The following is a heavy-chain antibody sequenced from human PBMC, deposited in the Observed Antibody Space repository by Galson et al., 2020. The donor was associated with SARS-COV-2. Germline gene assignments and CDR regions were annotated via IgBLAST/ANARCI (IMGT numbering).Heavy chain of an antibody. Sequence: ASVKVSCKASGYTFTGYYMHWVRQAPGQGLEWMGWINPNSGGTNYAQKFQGRVTMTRDTSISTAYMELSRLRSDDTAMYYCAREGGLNWEGGGFDYWGQGTLVTVSS. CDR3: AREGGLNWEGGGFDY. CDR1: GYTFTGYY. J-gene: IGHJ4*02. CDR2: INPNSGGT. D-gene: IGHD7-27*01. V-gene: IGHV1-2*02.